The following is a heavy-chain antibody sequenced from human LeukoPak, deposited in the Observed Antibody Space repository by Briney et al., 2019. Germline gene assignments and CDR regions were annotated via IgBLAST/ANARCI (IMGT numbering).Heavy chain of an antibody. Sequence: GGSLRLSCAASGLTVNNNYMNWVRQAPGKGLEWVSALYIGGNTYYADSVRGRFTISRDNSKNTLYLQMNSLRAEDTAIYYCMTAAGYNFGQYWGQGALVTVSS. D-gene: IGHD5-18*01. CDR2: LYIGGNT. CDR3: MTAAGYNFGQY. CDR1: GLTVNNNY. V-gene: IGHV3-53*01. J-gene: IGHJ4*02.